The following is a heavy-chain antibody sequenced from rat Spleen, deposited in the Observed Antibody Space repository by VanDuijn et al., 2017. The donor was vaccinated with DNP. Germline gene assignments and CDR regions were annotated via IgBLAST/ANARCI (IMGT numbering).Heavy chain of an antibody. J-gene: IGHJ4*01. V-gene: IGHV5-7*01. D-gene: IGHD1-10*01. CDR3: ARVNNNLYYGLDA. CDR1: GFIFSDYN. CDR2: ISYDGSGT. Sequence: EVHLVESGGGLVQPGRSLKLSCAASGFIFSDYNMVWVRQAPKKGLEWVATISYDGSGTYYRDSVQGRFTISRDDAKSTLYLQMDSLRSEDTATYYCARVNNNLYYGLDAWGQGTSVTVSS.